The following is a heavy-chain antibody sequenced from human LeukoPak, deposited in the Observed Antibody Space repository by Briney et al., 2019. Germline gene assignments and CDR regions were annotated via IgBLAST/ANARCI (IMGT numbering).Heavy chain of an antibody. CDR3: ARGETGVQVVDYYYYGMDV. Sequence: ASVKVSCKASGGTFSSYAISWVRPAPGQGLEWMGRIIPILGIANYAQKFQGRVTITADKSTSTAYMELSSLRSEDTAVYYCARGETGVQVVDYYYYGMDVWGQGTTVTVSS. CDR2: IIPILGIA. D-gene: IGHD2-21*01. J-gene: IGHJ6*02. CDR1: GGTFSSYA. V-gene: IGHV1-69*04.